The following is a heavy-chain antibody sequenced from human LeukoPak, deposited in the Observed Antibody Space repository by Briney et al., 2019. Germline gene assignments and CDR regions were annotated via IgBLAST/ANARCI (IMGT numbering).Heavy chain of an antibody. D-gene: IGHD5-12*01. J-gene: IGHJ3*02. CDR1: GGSISSYY. CDR2: IYYSGST. V-gene: IGHV4-59*08. Sequence: SETLSLTCTVSGGSISSYYWSWIRQPPGKGLEWIGYIYYSGSTNYNPSLKSRVTISVDTSKNQFSLKLNSVTAADTAVYYCAKNYQAGRYSPYDAFDIWGQGTMVTVSS. CDR3: AKNYQAGRYSPYDAFDI.